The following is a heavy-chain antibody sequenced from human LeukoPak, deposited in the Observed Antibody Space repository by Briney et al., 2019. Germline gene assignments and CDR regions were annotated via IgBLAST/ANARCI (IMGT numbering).Heavy chain of an antibody. J-gene: IGHJ4*02. Sequence: SETLSLTCTRSGGSISSYYWSWIRQPPGKGLEWIGDIYYSGSTNYNPSLKSRVTISVDTSKNQFSLKLSSVTAADTAVYHCARRDAHYYDSSGYYSYFEYWGQGTLVTVSS. CDR2: IYYSGST. CDR1: GGSISSYY. CDR3: ARRDAHYYDSSGYYSYFEY. D-gene: IGHD3-22*01. V-gene: IGHV4-59*08.